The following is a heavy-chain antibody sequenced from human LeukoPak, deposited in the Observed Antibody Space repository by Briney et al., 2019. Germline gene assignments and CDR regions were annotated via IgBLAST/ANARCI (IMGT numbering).Heavy chain of an antibody. CDR2: ISYDGGNK. CDR3: ARDLKNYYYDSSGCLGY. V-gene: IGHV3-30-3*01. CDR1: GFTFSSYA. J-gene: IGHJ4*02. D-gene: IGHD3-22*01. Sequence: GGSLRLSCAASGFTFSSYAMHWVRQAPGKGLEWVAVISYDGGNKYYADSVKGRFTISRDNSKNTLYLQMNSLRAEDTAVYYCARDLKNYYYDSSGCLGYWGQGTLVTVSS.